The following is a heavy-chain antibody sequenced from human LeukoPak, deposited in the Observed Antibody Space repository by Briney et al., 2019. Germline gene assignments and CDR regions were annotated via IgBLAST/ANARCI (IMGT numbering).Heavy chain of an antibody. J-gene: IGHJ4*02. V-gene: IGHV3-64D*09. CDR1: GFTFGDYA. D-gene: IGHD3-10*01. CDR2: ISSNGGST. CDR3: VKDARHTMVRGVSDY. Sequence: PGGFLRLSCTASGFTFGDYAMSWVRQAPGKGLEYVSAISSNGGSTYYADSVKGRFTISRDNSKNTLYLQMSSLRAEDTAVYYCVKDARHTMVRGVSDYWGQGTLVTVS.